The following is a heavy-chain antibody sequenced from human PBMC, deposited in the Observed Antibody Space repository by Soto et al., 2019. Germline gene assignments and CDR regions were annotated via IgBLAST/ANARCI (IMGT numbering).Heavy chain of an antibody. J-gene: IGHJ4*02. CDR1: GFTFNIYS. CDR3: ATDKLGYCSDGRCYRPGYFEN. D-gene: IGHD2-15*01. V-gene: IGHV3-48*01. Sequence: PGGSLRLSCAASGFTFNIYSMNWVRQAPGKGLEWVSYISGSSSTIYYADSVKGRFTISRDNAKNSLYLQVNSLRAEDTAVYYCATDKLGYCSDGRCYRPGYFENWGQGTPVTVSS. CDR2: ISGSSSTI.